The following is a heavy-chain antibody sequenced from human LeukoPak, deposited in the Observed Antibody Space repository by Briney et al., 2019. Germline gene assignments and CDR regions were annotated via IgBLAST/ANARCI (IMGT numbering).Heavy chain of an antibody. D-gene: IGHD1-7*01. Sequence: GGSLRLSCAASGFTFSDYYMSWIRQAPGKGLEWVSYISSSGSTIYYADPVKGRFTISRDNAKNSLYLQMNSLRAEDTAVYYCARIITGTTFRALPLYYWGQGTLVTVSS. CDR2: ISSSGSTI. CDR1: GFTFSDYY. J-gene: IGHJ4*02. V-gene: IGHV3-11*04. CDR3: ARIITGTTFRALPLYY.